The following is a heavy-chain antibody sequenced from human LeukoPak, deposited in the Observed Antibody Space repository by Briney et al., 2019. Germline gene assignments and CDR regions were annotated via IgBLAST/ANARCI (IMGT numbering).Heavy chain of an antibody. Sequence: SETLSLTCTVSGGSISSYYWSWIRQPPGKGLEWIGYIYYSGSTNYNPSLKSRVTISVDTFKNQFSLKLSSVTAADTAVYYCARQGEGVDYWGQGTLVTVSS. CDR3: ARQGEGVDY. D-gene: IGHD3-16*01. J-gene: IGHJ4*02. CDR2: IYYSGST. CDR1: GGSISSYY. V-gene: IGHV4-59*08.